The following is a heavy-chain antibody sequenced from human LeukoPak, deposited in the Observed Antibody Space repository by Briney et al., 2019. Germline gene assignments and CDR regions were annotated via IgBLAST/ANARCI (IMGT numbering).Heavy chain of an antibody. J-gene: IGHJ4*02. CDR2: VNSDGSTT. CDR1: GFPFSNYW. CDR3: ARGYYSSSRFDS. V-gene: IGHV3-74*01. D-gene: IGHD6-13*01. Sequence: PGGSLRLSCAASGFPFSNYWMHWVRQAPGKGLVRVSRVNSDGSTTNYADSVKGRFTISRDNAENTLYMRMNSLRPEDTAVYYCARGYYSSSRFDSWGQGTLVTVSS.